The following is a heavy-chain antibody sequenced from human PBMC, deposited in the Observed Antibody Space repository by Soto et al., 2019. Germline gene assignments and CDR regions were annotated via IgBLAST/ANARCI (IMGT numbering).Heavy chain of an antibody. D-gene: IGHD6-19*01. CDR1: GVSIGSNYY. CDR2: MSHIGSV. CDR3: ARSLGWYAVDY. J-gene: IGHJ4*02. Sequence: QVLLQESGPGLVQPSGTLSLSCVVSGVSIGSNYYWGWVRQPPGKGLEWLGDMSHIGSVNSNPSLTRRVTISMDTSQNQFSLKLDSMTAADTAVYSCARSLGWYAVDYWGQGTLVIVSS. V-gene: IGHV4-4*02.